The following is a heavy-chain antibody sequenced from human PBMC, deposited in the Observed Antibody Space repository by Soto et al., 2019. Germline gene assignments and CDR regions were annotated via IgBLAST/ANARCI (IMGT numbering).Heavy chain of an antibody. D-gene: IGHD3-10*02. V-gene: IGHV2-5*02. CDR1: GFSLSTNGVG. CDR2: IYWDDDK. Sequence: QITLKESGPTLVKPTQTLTLTCTFSGFSLSTNGVGVGWIRQPPGKALEWLALIYWDDDKRYSPSLKSRLTVTKDTSKNRVVLTMTNMDPVDTATYYCAHSPRITMYDYWGQGTLVTVSS. J-gene: IGHJ4*02. CDR3: AHSPRITMYDY.